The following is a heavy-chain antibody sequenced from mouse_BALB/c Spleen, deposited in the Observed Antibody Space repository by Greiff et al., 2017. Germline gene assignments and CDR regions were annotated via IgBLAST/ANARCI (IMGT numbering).Heavy chain of an antibody. J-gene: IGHJ2*01. CDR1: GYTFTDYY. V-gene: IGHV1-77*01. Sequence: QVQLQQSGAELARPGASVKLSCKASGYTFTDYYINWVKQRTGQGLEWIGEIYPGSGNTYYNEKFKGKATLTADKSSSTAYMQLSSLTSEDSAVYFCARRYYYGSSNYFDYWGQGTTLTVSS. D-gene: IGHD1-1*01. CDR2: IYPGSGNT. CDR3: ARRYYYGSSNYFDY.